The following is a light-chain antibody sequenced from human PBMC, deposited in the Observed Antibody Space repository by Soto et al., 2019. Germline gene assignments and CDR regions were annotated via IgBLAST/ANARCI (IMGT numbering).Light chain of an antibody. CDR1: SSDVGAYNF. CDR3: CSYGGSYTWV. CDR2: DVS. V-gene: IGLV2-11*01. Sequence: QSALTQPPSVSGSPGQSVTISCTGTSSDVGAYNFVSWYQQHPGKAPKLIIFDVSQRPSGVPDRFSGSKSGNTASLTISGLQAEDEADYYCCSYGGSYTWVFGGGTKLTVL. J-gene: IGLJ3*02.